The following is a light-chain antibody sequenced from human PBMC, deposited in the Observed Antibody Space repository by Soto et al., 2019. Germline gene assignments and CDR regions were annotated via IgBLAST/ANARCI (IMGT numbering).Light chain of an antibody. J-gene: IGKJ4*01. CDR2: WAS. V-gene: IGKV4-1*01. CDR3: QQYHSIPLT. Sequence: DIVMTQSPDSLAVSLGERATINCKSSQSVLYNSNNKNSVAWYQQKPGQPPKLLIYWASTPKSGVPDLFRGSCYRTDFTLSISSLHAEDMAVYFCQQYHSIPLTFGRGTKVEIK. CDR1: QSVLYNSNNKNS.